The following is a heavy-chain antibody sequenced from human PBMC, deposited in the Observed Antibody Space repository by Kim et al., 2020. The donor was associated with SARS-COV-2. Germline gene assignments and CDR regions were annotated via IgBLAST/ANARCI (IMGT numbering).Heavy chain of an antibody. Sequence: GGSLRLSCAASGFTVNSHYMNWVRQAPGKGLEWVAVMYSGGSTYYADSVKGRFTISRDNSKNTVYLQMNSLRVEDTAVYYCARAQTPYFDSLGSLGGYFGYWGQGTLVTVSS. CDR2: MYSGGST. CDR1: GFTVNSHY. D-gene: IGHD3-9*01. CDR3: ARAQTPYFDSLGSLGGYFGY. V-gene: IGHV3-53*01. J-gene: IGHJ4*02.